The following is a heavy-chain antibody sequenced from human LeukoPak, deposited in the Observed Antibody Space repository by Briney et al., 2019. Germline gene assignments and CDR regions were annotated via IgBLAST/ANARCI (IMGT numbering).Heavy chain of an antibody. CDR3: AGTPAVPGEFWFDP. CDR2: IYYSGRN. D-gene: IGHD6-19*01. V-gene: IGHV4-59*01. Sequence: SETLSLTCTVSGASISGSYWSWIRQPPGKRLEWIVYIYYSGRNNYNPSDKSRVTVSLDTSKKQFSLNVRSVTAADTAVYYCAGTPAVPGEFWFDPWGQGILVTVSS. CDR1: GASISGSY. J-gene: IGHJ5*02.